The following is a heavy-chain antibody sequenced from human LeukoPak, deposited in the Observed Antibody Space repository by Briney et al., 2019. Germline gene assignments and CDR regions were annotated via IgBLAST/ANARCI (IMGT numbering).Heavy chain of an antibody. J-gene: IGHJ4*02. D-gene: IGHD4-17*01. CDR2: IFHSGST. CDR1: GGSISSGNW. CDR3: ASEVGGDFDALDY. V-gene: IGHV4-4*02. Sequence: SETLSLTGAVSGGSISSGNWWSWVRRPPGKGLQWIGEIFHSGSTNYNPSLKRRVTISVDNSKNQLSLTLTSVTAADTAVYYCASEVGGDFDALDYWGQGTLVTVSS.